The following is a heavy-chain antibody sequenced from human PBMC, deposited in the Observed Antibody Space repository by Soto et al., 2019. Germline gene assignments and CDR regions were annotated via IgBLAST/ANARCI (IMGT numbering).Heavy chain of an antibody. J-gene: IGHJ4*02. D-gene: IGHD3-9*01. CDR2: IKEDGSEK. CDR3: ARRCCSVYDILTFCGAFDH. V-gene: IGHV3-7*05. CDR1: GFTFSNYW. Sequence: GGSLRLSCAASGFTFSNYWMSWVRQAPGKGLEWVANIKEDGSEKYYVDSVKGRFTISRDNAKNSLYLQMNSLRAEDTAVYYCARRCCSVYDILTFCGAFDHWGQGTPVTAPQ.